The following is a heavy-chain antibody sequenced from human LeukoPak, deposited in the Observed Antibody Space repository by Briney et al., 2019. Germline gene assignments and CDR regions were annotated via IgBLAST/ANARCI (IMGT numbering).Heavy chain of an antibody. CDR1: GGSISSYY. Sequence: TPSETLSLTRTVSGGSISSYYWSWIRQSAGKGLEWIGRMYTRGTTSYNPSLKSRVTMSVDTSKNQFSLKLSSVTAADTAVYYCARVPGYYDILTGYSPHWYFDLWGRGTLVTVSS. V-gene: IGHV4-4*07. J-gene: IGHJ2*01. CDR2: MYTRGTT. CDR3: ARVPGYYDILTGYSPHWYFDL. D-gene: IGHD3-9*01.